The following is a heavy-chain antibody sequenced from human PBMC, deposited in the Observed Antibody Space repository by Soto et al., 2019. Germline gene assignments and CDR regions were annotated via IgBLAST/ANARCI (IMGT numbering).Heavy chain of an antibody. CDR2: ISSSSSYI. V-gene: IGHV3-21*01. D-gene: IGHD6-13*01. CDR1: GFTFSSYS. CDR3: ARGLAHSSSWSFDY. J-gene: IGHJ4*02. Sequence: EVQLVESGGGLVKPGGSVRLSCAASGFTFSSYSMNWVRQAPGKGLEWVSSISSSSSYIDYADSVKGRFTISRDNAKNSLYLQMNSLRAEDTAVYYCARGLAHSSSWSFDYWGQGTLVTVSS.